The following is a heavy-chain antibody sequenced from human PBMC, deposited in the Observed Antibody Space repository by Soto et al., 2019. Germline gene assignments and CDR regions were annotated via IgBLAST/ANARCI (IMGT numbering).Heavy chain of an antibody. CDR1: GFTFSDYY. D-gene: IGHD1-26*01. CDR3: ASTVGATSWGMGQDY. J-gene: IGHJ4*02. Sequence: QVQLVESGGGLVKPGGSLRLSCAASGFTFSDYYMSWIRQAPGKGLEWVSYISSSSSYTNYADSVKGRFTISRDNAKTSLYLQMNSLRAEDTAVYYCASTVGATSWGMGQDYWGQGNLVNVSS. CDR2: ISSSSSYT. V-gene: IGHV3-11*06.